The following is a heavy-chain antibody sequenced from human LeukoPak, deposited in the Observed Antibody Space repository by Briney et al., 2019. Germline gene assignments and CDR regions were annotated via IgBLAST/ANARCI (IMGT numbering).Heavy chain of an antibody. CDR2: IYHSGNT. D-gene: IGHD3-3*01. J-gene: IGHJ4*02. V-gene: IGHV4-38-2*01. CDR1: GYSISSGYY. Sequence: PSETLSLTCDVSGYSISSGYYWGWIRQPPGKGLEWIGTIYHSGNTYYNASLKSRVTISVDTSKNQFSLKLSSVTAADTAVYYCARQEITIFGVLIPHYFDYWGQGTLVTVSS. CDR3: ARQEITIFGVLIPHYFDY.